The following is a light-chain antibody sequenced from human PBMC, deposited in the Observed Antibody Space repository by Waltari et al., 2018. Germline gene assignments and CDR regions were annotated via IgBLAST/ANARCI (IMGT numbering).Light chain of an antibody. CDR1: QSVLHSSHNKNY. CDR2: WAS. V-gene: IGKV4-1*01. J-gene: IGKJ2*03. Sequence: DIVMTQSPDSLAGSLGERATINCKSSQSVLHSSHNKNYLAWYQQKPGQPPKLLIYWASTRESGVPDRFSGSGSGTDFTLTISSLQAEDVAVYYCQQYYSTLGFGQGTKLEIK. CDR3: QQYYSTLG.